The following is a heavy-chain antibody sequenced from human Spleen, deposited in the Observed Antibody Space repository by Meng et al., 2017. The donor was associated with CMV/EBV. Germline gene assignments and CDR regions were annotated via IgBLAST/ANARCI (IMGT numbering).Heavy chain of an antibody. V-gene: IGHV4-30-4*08. CDR2: IYYSGST. J-gene: IGHJ4*02. CDR1: ISSGDYY. CDR3: ARAYYDFWSGYYSGTWDY. D-gene: IGHD3-3*01. Sequence: ISSGDYYWSWIRQPPGKGLEWIEYIYYSGSTYYNPSLKSRVTISVDTSKNQFSLKLSSVTAADTAVYYCARAYYDFWSGYYSGTWDYWGQGTLVTVSS.